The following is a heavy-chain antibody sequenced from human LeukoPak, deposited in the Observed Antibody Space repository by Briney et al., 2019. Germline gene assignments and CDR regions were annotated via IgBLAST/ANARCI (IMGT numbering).Heavy chain of an antibody. D-gene: IGHD1-1*01. CDR3: AKAREGTVVIDY. Sequence: GGSLRLSCAASGFTFSSYGMHWVRQAPGKGLEWLAFIRYDANTEYYADSVQGRFTISRDNSKNTLYLQINSLGPEDTALYYCAKAREGTVVIDYWGQGTLVTVSS. V-gene: IGHV3-30*02. CDR1: GFTFSSYG. CDR2: IRYDANTE. J-gene: IGHJ4*02.